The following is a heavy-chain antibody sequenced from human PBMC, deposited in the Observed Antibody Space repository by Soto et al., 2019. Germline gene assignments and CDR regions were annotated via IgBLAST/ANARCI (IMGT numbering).Heavy chain of an antibody. CDR3: ARILVDIVVYGMDV. J-gene: IGHJ6*02. Sequence: QVQLQESGPGLVKPSQTLSLTCTVSGGSISSGDYYWSWIRQPPGKGLEWIGYIYYSGSTYYNPSLKSRVITSADTSKNQFSLKLSSVTAADTAVYYCARILVDIVVYGMDVWGQGTTVTVSS. D-gene: IGHD5-12*01. CDR1: GGSISSGDYY. V-gene: IGHV4-30-4*01. CDR2: IYYSGST.